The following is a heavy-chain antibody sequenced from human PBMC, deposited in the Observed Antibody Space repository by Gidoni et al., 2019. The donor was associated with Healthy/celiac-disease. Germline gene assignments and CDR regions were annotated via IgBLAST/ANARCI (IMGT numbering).Heavy chain of an antibody. CDR3: ASLWSYDYGSGWGSYYYGMDV. D-gene: IGHD6-19*01. CDR2: IYYSGST. J-gene: IGHJ6*02. Sequence: QLQLQESGPGLVKPSETLSLPCTVHGGSISSSSSYWGWIRQPPGKGLEWIGSIYYSGSTYYNPSLKSRVTISVDTSKNQFSLKLSSVTAADTAVYYCASLWSYDYGSGWGSYYYGMDVWGQGTTVTVSS. CDR1: GGSISSSSSY. V-gene: IGHV4-39*01.